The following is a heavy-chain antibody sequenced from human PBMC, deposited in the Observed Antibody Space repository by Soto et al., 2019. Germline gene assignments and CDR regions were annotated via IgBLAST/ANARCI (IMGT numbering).Heavy chain of an antibody. Sequence: QVQVVQSGAEVKKPGASVKISCKIYGYTFTTYDINWVRQAPGQGIEWMGWMNPKTGDTCFAQKFQARFTMTRDSSVNAAFLEMRSLMSEDTAVDYFVSAVRGAPWGQGTRVAV. CDR3: VSAVRGAP. D-gene: IGHD3-10*01. CDR1: GYTFTTYD. V-gene: IGHV1-8*01. J-gene: IGHJ5*02. CDR2: MNPKTGDT.